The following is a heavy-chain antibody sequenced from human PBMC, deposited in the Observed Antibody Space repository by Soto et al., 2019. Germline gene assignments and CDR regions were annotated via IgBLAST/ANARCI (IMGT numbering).Heavy chain of an antibody. CDR1: GGSFSGYY. J-gene: IGHJ5*02. V-gene: IGHV4-34*01. D-gene: IGHD6-19*01. CDR2: SNHSGST. CDR3: ARGLSGWYAGRNWFDP. Sequence: QVQLQQWGAGLLKPSETLSLTCAVYGGSFSGYYWSWIRQPPGKGLEWIGESNHSGSTNYNPSLKSRFTISVDTSKNQFSLTLSSVTAADTAVYYCARGLSGWYAGRNWFDPWGQGTLVTVSS.